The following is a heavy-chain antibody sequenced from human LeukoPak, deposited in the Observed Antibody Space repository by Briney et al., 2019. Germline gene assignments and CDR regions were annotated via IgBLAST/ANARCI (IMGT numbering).Heavy chain of an antibody. J-gene: IGHJ3*02. CDR3: GRHGGAFEM. V-gene: IGHV3-7*01. D-gene: IGHD3-3*01. Sequence: GGSLRLSCAASGLTFSNYWMSWVRQTPGKEPEWVANIKGDGSEKDYVDSVKGRFTISRDNAKSSLYLQMNSLRAEDTAVYYCGRHGGAFEMWGQGTMVTVSS. CDR2: IKGDGSEK. CDR1: GLTFSNYW.